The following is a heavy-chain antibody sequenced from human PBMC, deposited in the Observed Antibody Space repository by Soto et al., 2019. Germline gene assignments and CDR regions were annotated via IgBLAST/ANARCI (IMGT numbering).Heavy chain of an antibody. V-gene: IGHV3-30-3*01. D-gene: IGHD2-2*03. CDR1: GFTFSTYT. J-gene: IGHJ6*02. CDR2: ISSDGSDK. CDR3: ARVGSPMTWSFYYSVLDV. Sequence: PGGSLRLSCAASGFTFSTYTMNWVRQAPGKGLEWVALISSDGSDKYYADYVKGRFTISRDNSKNTLYLQMNSLRAEDPALFYCARVGSPMTWSFYYSVLDVWGQGTTVTVSS.